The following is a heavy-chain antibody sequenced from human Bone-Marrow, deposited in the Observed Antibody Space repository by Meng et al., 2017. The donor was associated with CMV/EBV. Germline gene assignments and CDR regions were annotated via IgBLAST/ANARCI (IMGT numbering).Heavy chain of an antibody. J-gene: IGHJ6*02. D-gene: IGHD2-2*01. CDR1: GFIFGDYL. CDR2: IRKNGYGGTT. Sequence: GGSLRFSCTASGFIFGDYLMGWVRQAPGKGPEWVGVIRKNGYGGTTEYAAPVKGRFTISRDDSKSIAYLQMNSLKIEDTAVYYCTRGGTSAMRDGMDVWGQGTTVTVSS. V-gene: IGHV3-49*04. CDR3: TRGGTSAMRDGMDV.